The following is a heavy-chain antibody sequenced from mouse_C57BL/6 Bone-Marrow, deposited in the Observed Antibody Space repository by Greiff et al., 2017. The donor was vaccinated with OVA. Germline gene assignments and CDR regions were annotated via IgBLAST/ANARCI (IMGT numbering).Heavy chain of an antibody. CDR3: AYGPIFAY. V-gene: IGHV1-81*01. J-gene: IGHJ3*01. CDR2: IYPRSGNT. Sequence: QVQLKESGAELARPGASVKLSCKASGYTFPSYRISWVKQRTGQGLEWIGEIYPRSGNTYYNEKFKGKATLTADKSSSTAYMELRSVTSEDSAVYFCAYGPIFAYWGQGTLVTVSA. D-gene: IGHD2-10*02. CDR1: GYTFPSYR.